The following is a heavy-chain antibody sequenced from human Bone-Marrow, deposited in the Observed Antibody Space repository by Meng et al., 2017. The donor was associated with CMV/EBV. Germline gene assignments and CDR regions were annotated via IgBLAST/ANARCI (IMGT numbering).Heavy chain of an antibody. CDR2: ILYDGSNN. Sequence: CAASGLTLSRFTMHWVRQAPGKGLEWVATILYDGSNNYYADTVKGRFTISRVNSKNTLYLQMSSLRPEDTAVYYCARDGDYTHYFDYWGQGTLVTVSS. V-gene: IGHV3-30-3*01. CDR3: ARDGDYTHYFDY. CDR1: GLTLSRFT. J-gene: IGHJ4*02. D-gene: IGHD4-17*01.